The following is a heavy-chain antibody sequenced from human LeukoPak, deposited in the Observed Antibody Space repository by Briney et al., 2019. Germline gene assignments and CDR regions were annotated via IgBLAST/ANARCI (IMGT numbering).Heavy chain of an antibody. CDR2: ISGSGGRT. CDR3: AKRGVVIRVILVGFHKEAYYFDS. V-gene: IGHV3-23*01. Sequence: GGSLRLSCAVSGITLSNYGMSWVRQAPGKGLEWVAGISGSGGRTNYADSVKGRFTITRDNPKNTLFLQMNTLRAEDTAVYFCAKRGVVIRVILVGFHKEAYYFDSWGQGALVTVSS. CDR1: GITLSNYG. J-gene: IGHJ4*02. D-gene: IGHD3-22*01.